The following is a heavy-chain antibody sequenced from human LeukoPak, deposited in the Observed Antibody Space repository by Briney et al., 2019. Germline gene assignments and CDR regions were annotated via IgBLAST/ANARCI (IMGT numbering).Heavy chain of an antibody. CDR1: GFTSSRYG. V-gene: IGHV3-21*05. J-gene: IGHJ4*02. D-gene: IGHD5-18*01. CDR2: ITSSSDYT. Sequence: NPGGSLRLSCAASGFTSSRYGMHWVRQAPGKGLEWVSYITSSSDYTNYVDSVKGRFTISRDNAKNSLYLQMNSLRAEDTAVYYCATDSGSSYGSSNYWGQGTLVTVSS. CDR3: ATDSGSSYGSSNY.